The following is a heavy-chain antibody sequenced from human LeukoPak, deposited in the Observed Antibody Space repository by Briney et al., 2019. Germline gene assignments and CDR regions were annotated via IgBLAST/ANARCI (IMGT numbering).Heavy chain of an antibody. J-gene: IGHJ5*02. V-gene: IGHV1-18*01. CDR2: ISAYNGNT. Sequence: EASVKVSCKASGYTFTSYGISWVRQAPGQGLEWMGWISAYNGNTNYAQKPQGRVTMTTDTSTSTAYMELRSLRSDDTAVYYCARGDGVAAAGTNWFDPWGQGTLVTVSS. CDR3: ARGDGVAAAGTNWFDP. D-gene: IGHD6-13*01. CDR1: GYTFTSYG.